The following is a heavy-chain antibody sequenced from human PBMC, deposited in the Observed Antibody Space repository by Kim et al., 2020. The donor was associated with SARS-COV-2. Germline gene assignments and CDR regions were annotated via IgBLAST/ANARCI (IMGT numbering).Heavy chain of an antibody. CDR3: AKGGYRGSYYANDK. J-gene: IGHJ3*02. Sequence: SETLSLTCDVSGASISTSNWWSWVRQPPGKGLEWIGEIYHFGSTNYKPSLKSRVTISVDKSKNQFSLKLTSVTAADTAVYFCAKGGYRGSYYANDKWGQGTMVNVSS. V-gene: IGHV4-4*02. CDR2: IYHFGST. D-gene: IGHD1-26*01. CDR1: GASISTSNW.